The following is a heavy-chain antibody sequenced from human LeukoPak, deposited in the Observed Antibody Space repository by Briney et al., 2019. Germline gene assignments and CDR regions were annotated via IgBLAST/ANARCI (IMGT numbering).Heavy chain of an antibody. Sequence: PGGSLRLSCAASGFTFSSYAMHWVRQAPGKGLEWVAVISYDGSNKYYADSVKGRFTISRDNSKNTLYLQMNSLRAEDTALYYCARENTGDGAFDIWGQGTMVTVSS. D-gene: IGHD2-21*02. CDR3: ARENTGDGAFDI. CDR2: ISYDGSNK. V-gene: IGHV3-30*04. J-gene: IGHJ3*02. CDR1: GFTFSSYA.